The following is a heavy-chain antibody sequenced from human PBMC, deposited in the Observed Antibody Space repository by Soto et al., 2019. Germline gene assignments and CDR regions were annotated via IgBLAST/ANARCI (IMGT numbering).Heavy chain of an antibody. CDR2: IYSDGTT. CDR1: GFTVSSNY. Sequence: GGSLRLSCAASGFTVSSNYMTWVRQAPGKGLEWVSVIYSDGTTYYADSVKGRFTISRDNSKNTLYLQMNSLRAEDTAVYYCARDRYSKSDYKYGMDVWGQGTTVTVSS. CDR3: ARDRYSKSDYKYGMDV. D-gene: IGHD6-13*01. J-gene: IGHJ6*02. V-gene: IGHV3-53*01.